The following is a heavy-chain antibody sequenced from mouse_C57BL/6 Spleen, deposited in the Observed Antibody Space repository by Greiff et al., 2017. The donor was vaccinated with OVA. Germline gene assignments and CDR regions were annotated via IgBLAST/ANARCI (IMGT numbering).Heavy chain of an antibody. CDR3: ARLDSSGYGAMDY. D-gene: IGHD3-2*02. V-gene: IGHV1-64*01. J-gene: IGHJ4*01. CDR1: GYTFTSYW. CDR2: IHPNSGST. Sequence: QVQLQQSGAELVKPGASVKLSCKASGYTFTSYWMHWVKQRPGQGLEWIGMIHPNSGSTNYNEKFKSKATLTVDKSSSTAYMQLSSLTSEDSAVYYCARLDSSGYGAMDYWGQGTSVTVSS.